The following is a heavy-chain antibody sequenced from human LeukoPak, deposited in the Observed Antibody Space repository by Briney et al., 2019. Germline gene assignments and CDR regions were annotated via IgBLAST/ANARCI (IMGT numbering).Heavy chain of an antibody. Sequence: PSETLSLTCDVSGGSISRTNWWSWVRQSPGQGLEWIGEISLSGRTNYNPSLQSRVTMSLDESKNQLSLDLASVTAVDTAVYYCSRESGAFSPFGYWGQGTLVTVHS. J-gene: IGHJ4*02. D-gene: IGHD1-26*01. V-gene: IGHV4-4*02. CDR3: SRESGAFSPFGY. CDR2: ISLSGRT. CDR1: GGSISRTNW.